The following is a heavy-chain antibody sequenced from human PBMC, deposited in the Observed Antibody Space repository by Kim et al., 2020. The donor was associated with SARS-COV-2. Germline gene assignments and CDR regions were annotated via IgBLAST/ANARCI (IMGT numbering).Heavy chain of an antibody. J-gene: IGHJ3*02. CDR2: ISAYNGNT. CDR1: GYTFTSYG. D-gene: IGHD6-19*01. CDR3: AREDEQWPPSAFDI. Sequence: ASVKVSCKASGYTFTSYGISWVRQAPGQGLEWMGWISAYNGNTNYAQKLQGRVTMTTDTSTSTAYMELRSLRSDDTAVYYCAREDEQWPPSAFDIWGQGTMVTVSS. V-gene: IGHV1-18*01.